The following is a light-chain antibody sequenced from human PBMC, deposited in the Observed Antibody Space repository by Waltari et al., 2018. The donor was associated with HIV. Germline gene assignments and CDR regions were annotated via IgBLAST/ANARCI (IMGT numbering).Light chain of an antibody. CDR1: NIGSKS. CDR3: HVWDSVSDHVV. V-gene: IGLV3-21*04. Sequence: SYVLTQPPSVSVAPGKTATISCIGYNIGSKSVHWYQQKPDRAPVLVIYYDADRPSGIPERFSGSNSGNTATLTISRVEAGDEADYYCHVWDSVSDHVVFGGGSKLTVL. CDR2: YDA. J-gene: IGLJ2*01.